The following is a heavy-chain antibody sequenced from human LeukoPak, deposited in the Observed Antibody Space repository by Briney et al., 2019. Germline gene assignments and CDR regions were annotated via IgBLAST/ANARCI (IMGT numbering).Heavy chain of an antibody. CDR1: GFTFSDYS. J-gene: IGHJ4*02. D-gene: IGHD5-12*01. CDR3: ARGGYNGYNNY. Sequence: GGSLRLSCAASGFTFSDYSMSWIRQAPGKGLEWVSSISSSGSTIYYADSVRGRFTVSRDNAKNSLYLQMNSLRAEDTAVYYCARGGYNGYNNYWGQGTLVTVSS. CDR2: ISSSGSTI. V-gene: IGHV3-11*04.